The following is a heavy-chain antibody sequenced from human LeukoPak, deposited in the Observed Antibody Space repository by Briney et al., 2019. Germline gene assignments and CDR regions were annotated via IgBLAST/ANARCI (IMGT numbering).Heavy chain of an antibody. CDR1: GFTFSSYS. CDR3: AKEYTNSWFTSLN. V-gene: IGHV3-23*01. J-gene: IGHJ4*02. D-gene: IGHD6-13*01. CDR2: INNNGAKT. Sequence: GGSLRLSCAASGFTFSSYSMSWVRQAPGKGLEWVSGINNNGAKTYYADFVKGRFTISRDNSKNTLYLQMNSLRDEDTALYYCAKEYTNSWFTSLNWGQGTLVTASS.